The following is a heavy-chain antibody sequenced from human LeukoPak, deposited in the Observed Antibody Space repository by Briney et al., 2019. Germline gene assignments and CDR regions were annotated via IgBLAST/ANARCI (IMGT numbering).Heavy chain of an antibody. CDR2: IIPIFGTA. CDR3: ARKKQQLVRYNWFDP. D-gene: IGHD6-13*01. J-gene: IGHJ5*02. CDR1: GGTFSSYA. V-gene: IGHV1-69*06. Sequence: ASVKVSCKASGGTFSSYAISRVRQAPGQGLEWMGGIIPIFGTANYAQKFQGRVTITADKSTSTAYMELSSLRSEDTAVYYCARKKQQLVRYNWFDPWGQGTLVTVSS.